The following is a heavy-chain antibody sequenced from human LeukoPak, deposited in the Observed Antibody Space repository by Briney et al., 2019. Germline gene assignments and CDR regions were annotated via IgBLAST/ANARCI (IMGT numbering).Heavy chain of an antibody. J-gene: IGHJ4*02. CDR1: GGSISSSSYY. Sequence: PSETLSLTCTVSGGSISSSSYYWGWIRQPPGKGLEWIGSIYYSGSTYYNPSLKSRVTISVDTSKNQFSLKLSSVTAADTAVYYCARDSSVWGAYQVNWGQGTLVTVSS. CDR3: ARDSSVWGAYQVN. V-gene: IGHV4-39*07. D-gene: IGHD3-16*01. CDR2: IYYSGST.